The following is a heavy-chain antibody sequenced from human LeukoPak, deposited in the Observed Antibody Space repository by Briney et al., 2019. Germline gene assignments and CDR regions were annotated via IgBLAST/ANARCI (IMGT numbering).Heavy chain of an antibody. CDR2: IRYDGSNK. V-gene: IGHV3-30*02. J-gene: IGHJ4*02. CDR1: GFTFSSYG. D-gene: IGHD4-17*01. Sequence: GGSLRLSCAASGFTFSSYGMHWVRQAPGKGLEWVAFIRYDGSNKYYADSVKGRFTISRDNSKNTLYLQMNSLRAEDTAVYYCAKGRVDYGDYAPFDYWGQGTLVTVSS. CDR3: AKGRVDYGDYAPFDY.